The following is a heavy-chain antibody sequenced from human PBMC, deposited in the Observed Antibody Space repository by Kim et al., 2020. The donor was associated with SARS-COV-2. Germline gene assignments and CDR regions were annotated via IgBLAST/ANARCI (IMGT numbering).Heavy chain of an antibody. CDR1: GDSVSSNSAA. V-gene: IGHV6-1*01. J-gene: IGHJ5*02. D-gene: IGHD3-22*01. Sequence: SQTLSLTCAISGDSVSSNSAAWNWIRQSPSRGLEWLGRTYYRSKWYNDYAVSVKSRITINPDTSKNQFSLQLNSVTPEDTAVYYCARESLAYYYDSSGYYPNWFDPWGQGTLVTVSS. CDR3: ARESLAYYYDSSGYYPNWFDP. CDR2: TYYRSKWYN.